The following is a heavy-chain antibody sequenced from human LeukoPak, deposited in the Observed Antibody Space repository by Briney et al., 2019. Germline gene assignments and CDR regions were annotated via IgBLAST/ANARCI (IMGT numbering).Heavy chain of an antibody. J-gene: IGHJ6*02. D-gene: IGHD3-10*01. CDR2: ISDTGIT. Sequence: SETLSLTCTVSGGSISSFFWNWIRQPPGEGLEWIGYISDTGITNHNPSVQSRVSMSVDTSKNQLSLRLTSVTAADTAVYYCARGGSRQNIYYSGLDVWGQGTTVTVSS. CDR3: ARGGSRQNIYYSGLDV. V-gene: IGHV4-59*01. CDR1: GGSISSFF.